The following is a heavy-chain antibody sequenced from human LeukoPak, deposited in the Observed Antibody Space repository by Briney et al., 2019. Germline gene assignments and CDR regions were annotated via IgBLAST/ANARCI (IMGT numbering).Heavy chain of an antibody. Sequence: GSSVKVSCKASGGTFSSYDISWVRQAPGQGLEWMGGIIPIFGTANYAQKFQGRVTITADESTSTAYMELSSLRSEDTAVYYCARAGNYRRYYYYYYMDVWGKGTTVTISS. D-gene: IGHD4-11*01. CDR2: IIPIFGTA. V-gene: IGHV1-69*01. CDR1: GGTFSSYD. J-gene: IGHJ6*03. CDR3: ARAGNYRRYYYYYYMDV.